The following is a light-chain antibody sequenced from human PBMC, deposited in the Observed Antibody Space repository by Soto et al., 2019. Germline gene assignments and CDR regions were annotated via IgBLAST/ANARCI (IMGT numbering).Light chain of an antibody. CDR2: GAS. J-gene: IGKJ3*01. V-gene: IGKV3-20*01. CDR3: QHYGSALFT. CDR1: QSFSSSY. Sequence: EIVSTQSPGTLSLSPGERATLSCRASQSFSSSYLAWYQQKPRQAPRLLIYGASSRATGIPDRLSGSGSGTDFTLTISSLEPEDFAVYYCQHYGSALFTFGPGTKVDVK.